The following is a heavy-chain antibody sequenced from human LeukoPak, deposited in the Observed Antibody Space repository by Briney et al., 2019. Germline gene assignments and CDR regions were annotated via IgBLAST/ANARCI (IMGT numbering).Heavy chain of an antibody. CDR3: ARALGYCSSASCSLFDY. V-gene: IGHV1-46*01. CDR1: GYTFTIYY. J-gene: IGHJ4*02. CDR2: VNPSDSST. D-gene: IGHD2-2*01. Sequence: ASVKVSCKASGYTFTIYYMHWVRQAPGQGLEWMGIVNPSDSSTIYSQKFQDRVTMARDTSTSTVYMELSSLRSEDTAVYYCARALGYCSSASCSLFDYWGQGTLVTVSS.